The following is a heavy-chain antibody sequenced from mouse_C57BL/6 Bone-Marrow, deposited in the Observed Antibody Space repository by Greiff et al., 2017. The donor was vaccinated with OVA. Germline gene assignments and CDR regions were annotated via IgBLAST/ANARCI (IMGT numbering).Heavy chain of an antibody. V-gene: IGHV2-6*03. Sequence: VKLMESGPGLVAPSQSLSITCTVSGFSLTSYGVHWVRQPPGKGLEWLVVIWSDGSTTYNSALKSRLSISKDNSKSQVFLKMNSLQTDDTAMYYCASHYGSSPYYAMDYWGQGTSVTVSS. CDR2: IWSDGST. D-gene: IGHD1-1*01. CDR3: ASHYGSSPYYAMDY. J-gene: IGHJ4*01. CDR1: GFSLTSYG.